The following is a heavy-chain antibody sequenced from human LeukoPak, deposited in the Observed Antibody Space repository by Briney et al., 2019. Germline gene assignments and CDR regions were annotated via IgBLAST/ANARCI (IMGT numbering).Heavy chain of an antibody. Sequence: GGSLRLSCAASGFTVSSYSMNWVRQAPGKGPEWVSYISSSSSTIYYADSVKGRFTISRDNVKNSLYLQMNSLRDEDTAVYYCARAYSSSWVYFDDWGQGSLVTVSS. CDR1: GFTVSSYS. V-gene: IGHV3-48*02. D-gene: IGHD6-13*01. J-gene: IGHJ4*02. CDR2: ISSSSSTI. CDR3: ARAYSSSWVYFDD.